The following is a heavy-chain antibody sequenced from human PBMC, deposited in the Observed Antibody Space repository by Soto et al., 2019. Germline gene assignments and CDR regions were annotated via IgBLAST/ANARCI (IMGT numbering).Heavy chain of an antibody. V-gene: IGHV3-30*18. CDR3: AKGKSRPYYYGMDV. Sequence: GGSLRLSCAASGFTFSSYGMHWVRQAPGKGLEWVAVISYDGSNKYYADSVKGRFTISRDNSKNTLYLQMNSLRAEDTAVYYCAKGKSRPYYYGMDVWGQGTTVTVSS. CDR2: ISYDGSNK. J-gene: IGHJ6*02. CDR1: GFTFSSYG.